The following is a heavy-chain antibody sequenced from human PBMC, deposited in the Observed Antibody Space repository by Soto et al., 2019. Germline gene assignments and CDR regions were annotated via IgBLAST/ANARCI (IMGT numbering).Heavy chain of an antibody. CDR1: GFTVSSNY. CDR3: ARVECTNGVCYAAS. Sequence: GGSLRLSCSASGFTVSSNYMSWVRQAPGKGLEWVSLIYSGGSTYYADSVKGRLTISRDNSKNTLYLQMNSLRAEDTAVYYCARVECTNGVCYAASWGQGTLVTVSS. V-gene: IGHV3-53*01. J-gene: IGHJ5*02. D-gene: IGHD2-8*01. CDR2: IYSGGST.